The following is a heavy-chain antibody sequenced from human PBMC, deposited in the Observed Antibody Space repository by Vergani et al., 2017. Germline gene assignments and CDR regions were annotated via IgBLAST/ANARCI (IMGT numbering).Heavy chain of an antibody. J-gene: IGHJ6*02. V-gene: IGHV3-23*01. Sequence: EVQLLESGGGLVQPGGSLRLSCAASGFTFSSYAMSWVRQAPGKGLEWVSAISGSGGSTYYADSVKGRFTISRDNSKNTLYLQMYSLRAEDTAVYYCARDGPLVDILTGYYSNYYGMDVWGQGTTVTVSS. CDR1: GFTFSSYA. D-gene: IGHD3-9*01. CDR2: ISGSGGST. CDR3: ARDGPLVDILTGYYSNYYGMDV.